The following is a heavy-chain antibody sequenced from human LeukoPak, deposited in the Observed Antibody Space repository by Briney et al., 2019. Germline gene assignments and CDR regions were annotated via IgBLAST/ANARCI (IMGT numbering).Heavy chain of an antibody. Sequence: PGGSLRLSCAASGFTFSSYAMSWVRPAPGKGVEWVSAISGSGGSTYYADSGKGQFTISRDNSKTTLYLEMNSRRAEDPAVIYGEKASDTYYYDSSGSTEPHFDYWGQGTLVTVSS. CDR3: EKASDTYYYDSSGSTEPHFDY. CDR1: GFTFSSYA. D-gene: IGHD3-22*01. J-gene: IGHJ4*02. V-gene: IGHV3-23*01. CDR2: ISGSGGST.